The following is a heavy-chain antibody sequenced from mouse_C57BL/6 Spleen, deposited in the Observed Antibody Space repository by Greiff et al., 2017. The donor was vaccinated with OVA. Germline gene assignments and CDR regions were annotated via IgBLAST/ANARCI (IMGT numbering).Heavy chain of an antibody. CDR2: IDPEPGGT. D-gene: IGHD1-1*01. CDR1: GYTFTDYE. V-gene: IGHV1-15*01. J-gene: IGHJ3*01. Sequence: QVHVKQSGAELVRPGASVTLSCKASGYTFTDYEMHWVKQTPVHGLEWIGAIDPEPGGTAYNQKFKSKAILTADKSSSTAYMELRSLTSEDSAVYYCTRGGYYAFAYWGQGTLVTVSA. CDR3: TRGGYYAFAY.